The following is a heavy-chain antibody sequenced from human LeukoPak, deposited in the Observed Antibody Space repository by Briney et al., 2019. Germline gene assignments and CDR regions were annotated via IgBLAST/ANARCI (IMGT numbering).Heavy chain of an antibody. CDR2: IYYSGST. CDR1: GGSISSYY. V-gene: IGHV4-59*01. J-gene: IGHJ4*02. Sequence: SETLSLTCTVSGGSISSYYWSWIRQPPGKGLEWIGYIYYSGSTNYNPSLKSRVTISVDTSKNQFPLKLSSVTAADTAVYYCAREGIDSSGYALDYWGQGTLVTVSS. D-gene: IGHD3-22*01. CDR3: AREGIDSSGYALDY.